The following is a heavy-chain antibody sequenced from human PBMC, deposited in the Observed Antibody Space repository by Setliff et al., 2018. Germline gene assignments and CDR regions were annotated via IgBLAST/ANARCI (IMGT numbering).Heavy chain of an antibody. D-gene: IGHD6-13*01. J-gene: IGHJ4*02. Sequence: ASVKVSCKASGGTFSSYAISWVRQAPGQGLEWMGIINPNGGSTSYAQKFQGRVTMTRNTSISTAYMELSSLRSEDTAVYYCAMKGGDFPSSWYTFDYWGQGTLVTVSS. CDR1: GGTFSSYA. V-gene: IGHV1-8*02. CDR3: AMKGGDFPSSWYTFDY. CDR2: INPNGGST.